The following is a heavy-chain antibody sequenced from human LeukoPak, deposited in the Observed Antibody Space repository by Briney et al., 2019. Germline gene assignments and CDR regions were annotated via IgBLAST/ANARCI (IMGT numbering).Heavy chain of an antibody. Sequence: GESLTLSCAASGLTLSFYAMTWVRQAPRKGLEWVSAIRGSGVSTYFADSVKGRFTISRDNSKNTLYLQMNSLRAEDTAVYYCARETANYDSSGYYSYYFDYWGQGTLVTVSS. D-gene: IGHD3-22*01. CDR3: ARETANYDSSGYYSYYFDY. J-gene: IGHJ4*02. CDR1: GLTLSFYA. V-gene: IGHV3-23*01. CDR2: IRGSGVST.